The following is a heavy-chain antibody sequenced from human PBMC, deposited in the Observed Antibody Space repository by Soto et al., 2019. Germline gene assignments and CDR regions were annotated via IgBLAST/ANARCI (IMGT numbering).Heavy chain of an antibody. D-gene: IGHD6-13*01. CDR2: IYDSGNN. Sequence: QLQLQESGSGLVKPSQTLSLTCAVSGGSISGTTYSWSWIRQPPGGGLEWIGYIYDSGNNYYNPALKTQFSISVDRSKNQFSLKLRSVTAADTAVYYCARGQGAAAGHSNFDYWGQGALVTVSS. CDR1: GGSISGTTYS. J-gene: IGHJ4*02. CDR3: ARGQGAAAGHSNFDY. V-gene: IGHV4-30-2*01.